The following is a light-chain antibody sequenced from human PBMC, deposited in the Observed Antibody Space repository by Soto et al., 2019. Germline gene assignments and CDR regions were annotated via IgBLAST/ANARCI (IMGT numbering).Light chain of an antibody. J-gene: IGKJ5*01. V-gene: IGKV3D-20*02. CDR3: QQRSYWPIT. CDR1: QSVSSP. CDR2: GPS. Sequence: ELVLTQPPGTLSLSPVEAATLRCRASQSVSSPLAWYQQTPGLAPRVLIYGPSTRATGIPDRFSGSGSGTDFTLTISRLEPEDFAVYYCQQRSYWPITFGQGTRLEIK.